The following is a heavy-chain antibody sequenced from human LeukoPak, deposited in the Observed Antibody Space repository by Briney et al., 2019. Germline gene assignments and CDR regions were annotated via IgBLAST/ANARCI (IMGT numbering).Heavy chain of an antibody. CDR2: IYYSGST. D-gene: IGHD6-13*01. J-gene: IGHJ4*02. V-gene: IGHV4-39*01. CDR1: GGSISRCSYY. Sequence: PSEPLSLTCTVSGGSISRCSYYWGWIRQPPGKGLEWHGSIYYSGSTYYNPSLKSRVTISVDTSKNQFSLKLSSVTAADTAVYYCARQGYGDSSSWFYFDYWGQGTLVTVSS. CDR3: ARQGYGDSSSWFYFDY.